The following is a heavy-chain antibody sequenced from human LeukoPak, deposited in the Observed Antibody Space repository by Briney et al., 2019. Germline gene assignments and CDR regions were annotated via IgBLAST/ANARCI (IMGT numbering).Heavy chain of an antibody. J-gene: IGHJ6*02. CDR1: GYTFTGYY. CDR3: AATSTRYCSSTSCYEYYYYYGMDV. V-gene: IGHV1-2*04. D-gene: IGHD2-2*01. Sequence: ASVKVSCKASGYTFTGYYMHWVRQAPGQGLEWMGWINPNSGGTNYAQKFQGWVTMTRDTSISTAYMELSRLRSDDTAVYYCAATSTRYCSSTSCYEYYYYYGMDVWGQGTTVTVSS. CDR2: INPNSGGT.